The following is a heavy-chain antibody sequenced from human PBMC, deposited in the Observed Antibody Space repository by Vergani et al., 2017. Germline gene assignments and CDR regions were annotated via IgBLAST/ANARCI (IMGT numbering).Heavy chain of an antibody. CDR1: GFTFDDYT. V-gene: IGHV3-43*01. J-gene: IGHJ6*03. CDR2: ISWDGGST. CDR3: AKDHEEDYDFWSGYPYYYMDV. D-gene: IGHD3-3*01. Sequence: VQLVESGGGVVQPGRSLRLSCAASGFTFDDYTMHWVRQAPGKGLEWVSLISWDGGSTYYADSVKGRFTISRDNSKNTLYLQMNSLRAEDTAVYYCAKDHEEDYDFWSGYPYYYMDVWGKGTTVTVSS.